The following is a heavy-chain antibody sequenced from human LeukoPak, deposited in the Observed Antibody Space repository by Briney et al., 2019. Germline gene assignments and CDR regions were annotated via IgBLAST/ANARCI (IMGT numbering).Heavy chain of an antibody. CDR1: GFTVGSNY. V-gene: IGHV3-23*01. CDR3: ARDYFNYYGMDV. Sequence: GGSLRLSCAASGFTVGSNYMSWVRQAPGKGLEWVSAISGSGGSTYYADSVKGRFTISRDNAKNTLYLQMNSLSAEDTAVYYCARDYFNYYGMDVWGQGTTVTVSS. CDR2: ISGSGGST. J-gene: IGHJ6*02. D-gene: IGHD2/OR15-2a*01.